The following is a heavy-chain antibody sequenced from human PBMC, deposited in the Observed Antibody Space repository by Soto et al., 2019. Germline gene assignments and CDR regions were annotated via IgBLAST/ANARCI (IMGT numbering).Heavy chain of an antibody. D-gene: IGHD3-22*01. V-gene: IGHV4-30-4*01. CDR3: AREPRYYYDSSGYYGAFDI. CDR1: GGSISCGDYY. J-gene: IGHJ3*02. Sequence: SETLSLTCTVSGGSISCGDYYWSWIRQPPGKGLEWIGYIYYSGSTYYNPSLKSRVTISVDTSKNQFSLKLSSVTAADTAVYYCAREPRYYYDSSGYYGAFDIWGQGTMVTVS. CDR2: IYYSGST.